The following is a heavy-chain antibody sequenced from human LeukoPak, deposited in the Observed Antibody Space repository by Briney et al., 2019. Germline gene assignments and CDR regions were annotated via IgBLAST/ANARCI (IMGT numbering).Heavy chain of an antibody. V-gene: IGHV1-2*02. CDR1: RYIFTDYY. Sequence: ASVKVSCKASRYIFTDYYMHWVRQAPGQGLEWMGWINPNSGATNYAQKFQGRVTMTRDTSISTAYMELSRLRSDDTAVYYCARGGKPGYNWFDPWGQGTLVTVSS. J-gene: IGHJ5*02. D-gene: IGHD4-23*01. CDR3: ARGGKPGYNWFDP. CDR2: INPNSGAT.